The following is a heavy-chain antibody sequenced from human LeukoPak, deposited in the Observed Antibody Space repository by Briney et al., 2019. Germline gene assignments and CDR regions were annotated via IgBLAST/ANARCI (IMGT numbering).Heavy chain of an antibody. J-gene: IGHJ4*02. Sequence: PSETLSLTWPLSGASISSSSYYWGWIREPPGKGLEWIGRIYYSESTYYHPSLKSRVTISVHTSKNQFSLKLSSVTAADTAVYYCARGNRERITVIVVVLYYFDYWGQGTLVTVSS. CDR3: ARGNRERITVIVVVLYYFDY. D-gene: IGHD3-22*01. V-gene: IGHV4-39*07. CDR2: IYYSEST. CDR1: GASISSSSYY.